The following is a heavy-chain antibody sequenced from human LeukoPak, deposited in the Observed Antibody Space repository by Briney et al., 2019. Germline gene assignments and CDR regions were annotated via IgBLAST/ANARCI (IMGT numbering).Heavy chain of an antibody. D-gene: IGHD3-10*01. CDR2: INPNSGGT. J-gene: IGHJ4*02. Sequence: ASVKVSCKASGYTFTGYYMHWVRQAPGQGLEWMGWINPNSGGTNYAQKFQGRVTMTRDTSISTAYMELSSLRSEDTAVYYCARGGRGSGSYYYFDYWGQGTLVTVSS. CDR3: ARGGRGSGSYYYFDY. CDR1: GYTFTGYY. V-gene: IGHV1-2*02.